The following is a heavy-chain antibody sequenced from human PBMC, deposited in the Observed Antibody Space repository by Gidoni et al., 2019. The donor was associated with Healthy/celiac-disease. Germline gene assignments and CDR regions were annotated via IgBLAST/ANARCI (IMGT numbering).Heavy chain of an antibody. J-gene: IGHJ4*02. Sequence: QLQLQESGPGLVKPSETLSLTCTVSGGSISSSSYYWGWIRQPPGKGLEWIGSIYYSGSTYYNPSLKSRVTISVDTSKNQFSLKLSSVTAADTAVYYCARGSVVVITGFDYWGQGTLVTVSS. CDR1: GGSISSSSYY. CDR3: ARGSVVVITGFDY. D-gene: IGHD3-22*01. V-gene: IGHV4-39*07. CDR2: IYYSGST.